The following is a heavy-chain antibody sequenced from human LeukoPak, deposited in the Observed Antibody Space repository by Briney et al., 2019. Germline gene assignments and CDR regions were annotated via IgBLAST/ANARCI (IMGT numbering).Heavy chain of an antibody. CDR1: GFNFDDYG. CDR3: ARGPLQTIPTSKIVVYYYPFDY. CDR2: INWNGGGT. J-gene: IGHJ4*02. Sequence: GGSLRLSCAASGFNFDDYGLSWVRQAPGKGLEWVSGINWNGGGTGYADSVKGRFTISRENAKNSLYLQMNSLKAEDTALYYCARGPLQTIPTSKIVVYYYPFDYWGQGTLVTVSS. D-gene: IGHD3-22*01. V-gene: IGHV3-20*04.